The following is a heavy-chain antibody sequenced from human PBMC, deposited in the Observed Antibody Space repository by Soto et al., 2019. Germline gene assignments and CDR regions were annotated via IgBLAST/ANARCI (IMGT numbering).Heavy chain of an antibody. V-gene: IGHV4-59*12. CDR3: ARSGDSSGWLDY. J-gene: IGHJ4*02. Sequence: SETLSLTCTVSGGSISSYYWSWIRQPPGKGLEWIGYIYYSGSTNYNPSLKSRVTISVDKSKNQFSLKLSSVTAADTAVYYCARSGDSSGWLDYWGQGTLVTVSS. D-gene: IGHD6-19*01. CDR1: GGSISSYY. CDR2: IYYSGST.